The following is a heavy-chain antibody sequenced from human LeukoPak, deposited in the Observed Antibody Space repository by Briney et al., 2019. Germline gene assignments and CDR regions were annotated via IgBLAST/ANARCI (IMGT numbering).Heavy chain of an antibody. V-gene: IGHV1-24*01. CDR2: FDTEDGET. Sequence: ASVKVSCKLSGYTLTVLSTRRVRQAPGKRREWMGGFDTEDGETTYAQNFQGRDTMTEDRSTDTAYMGLRSLRSENTAVYYCSIVKESGYRPNAFDYWGQGTLVTVSS. CDR3: SIVKESGYRPNAFDY. CDR1: GYTLTVLS. D-gene: IGHD3-16*02. J-gene: IGHJ4*02.